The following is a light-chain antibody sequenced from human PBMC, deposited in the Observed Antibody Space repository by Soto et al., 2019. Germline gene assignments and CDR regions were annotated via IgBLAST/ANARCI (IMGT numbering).Light chain of an antibody. Sequence: DIQMTQSPSSLSASVGDRVTITCRASQDISTFLAWFQQKPGKAPQSLIYGVSNLQGGVPSKFSGSGSGTHFPLTISSLQPEDFATYYCQQYNGYPYTFGQGTKLEIK. J-gene: IGKJ2*01. CDR3: QQYNGYPYT. V-gene: IGKV1-16*02. CDR2: GVS. CDR1: QDISTF.